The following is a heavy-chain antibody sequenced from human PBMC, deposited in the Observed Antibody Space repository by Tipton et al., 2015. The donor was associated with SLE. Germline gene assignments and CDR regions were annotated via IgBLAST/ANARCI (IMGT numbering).Heavy chain of an antibody. CDR1: GFTFDDYT. J-gene: IGHJ3*02. D-gene: IGHD6-13*01. V-gene: IGHV3-43*01. CDR3: AKALGSSWTFDAFDI. Sequence: SLRLPCAASGFTFDDYTMHWVRQAPGKGLEWVSLISWDGGSTYYADSVKGRFTISRDNSKNSLYLQMNSLRTEDTALYYCAKALGSSWTFDAFDIWGQGTMVTVSS. CDR2: ISWDGGST.